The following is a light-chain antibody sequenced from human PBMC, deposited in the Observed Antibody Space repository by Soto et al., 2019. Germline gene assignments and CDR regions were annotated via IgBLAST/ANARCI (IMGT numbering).Light chain of an antibody. CDR2: EVS. CDR1: HSDVGSYNL. Sequence: QPVLTQPASVSGSPGQSITISCTGTHSDVGSYNLVSWYQQHPGKAPKVIIYEVSERPSGVSDRFSGSKSGNTASLMISGLQAEDEADYYCCSYAGSTTQTYVFGSGTKVTVL. CDR3: CSYAGSTTQTYV. V-gene: IGLV2-23*02. J-gene: IGLJ1*01.